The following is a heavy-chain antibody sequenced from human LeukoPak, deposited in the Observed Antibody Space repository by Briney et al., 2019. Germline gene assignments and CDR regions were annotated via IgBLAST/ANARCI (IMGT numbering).Heavy chain of an antibody. V-gene: IGHV4-31*03. D-gene: IGHD3-22*01. CDR1: GGSISSGGYY. CDR2: IYYSGST. CDR3: ARDKPYYYDSSGSPGGFDY. J-gene: IGHJ4*02. Sequence: SQTLSLTCTVSGGSISSGGYYWSWIRQHPGKGLEWIGYIYYSGSTYYNPSLKSRVTISVDTSKNQFSLKLSSVTAADTAVYYCARDKPYYYDSSGSPGGFDYWGQGTLVTVSS.